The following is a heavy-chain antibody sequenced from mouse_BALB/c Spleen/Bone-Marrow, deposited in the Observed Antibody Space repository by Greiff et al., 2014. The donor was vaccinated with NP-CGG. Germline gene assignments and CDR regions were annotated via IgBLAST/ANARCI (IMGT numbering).Heavy chain of an antibody. CDR2: IDPSDSET. D-gene: IGHD2-1*01. Sequence: QVQLKQSGAELVKPGAPVKLSCKASGYTFTSYWMNWAKQRPGRGLEWIGRIDPSDSETHYNQKFKDKATLTVDKSSSTAYIQLSSLTSEDSAVYYCARDHFYSGNYEFAYWGQGTLVTVSA. V-gene: IGHV1-69*02. CDR3: ARDHFYSGNYEFAY. J-gene: IGHJ3*01. CDR1: GYTFTSYW.